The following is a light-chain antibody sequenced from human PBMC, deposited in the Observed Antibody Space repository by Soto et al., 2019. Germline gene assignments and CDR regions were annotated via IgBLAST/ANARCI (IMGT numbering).Light chain of an antibody. Sequence: QSVLTQHASVSGSPGQSITISCTGTRGDVGAYNLVSWYQQHPGKAPKLMIYAVTNRPSGISNRFSGSKSGNTASLTISGVQAEDEADYYCNSYTTSSTLVFGTGTKLTVL. CDR1: RGDVGAYNL. J-gene: IGLJ6*01. CDR2: AVT. CDR3: NSYTTSSTLV. V-gene: IGLV2-14*02.